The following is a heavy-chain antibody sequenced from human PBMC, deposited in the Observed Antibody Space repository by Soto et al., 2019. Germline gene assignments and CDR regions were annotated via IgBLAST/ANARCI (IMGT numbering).Heavy chain of an antibody. D-gene: IGHD3-3*01. CDR2: INAGNGNT. V-gene: IGHV1-3*01. CDR1: GYTFTSYA. Sequence: QVQLVQSGAEVKKPGASVKVSCKASGYTFTSYAMHWVRQAPGQRLEWMGWINAGNGNTKYSQKFQGRVTITRDTSGSKAHMGVRSLRSEDTAVFYCARAYYGFWGRRPGGGGENWFDPWGQGTLVTVSS. J-gene: IGHJ5*02. CDR3: ARAYYGFWGRRPGGGGENWFDP.